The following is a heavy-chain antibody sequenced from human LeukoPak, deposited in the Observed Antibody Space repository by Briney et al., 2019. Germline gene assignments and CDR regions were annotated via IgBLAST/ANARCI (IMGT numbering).Heavy chain of an antibody. J-gene: IGHJ5*02. CDR2: ISGSGGST. Sequence: GGSLRLSCAASGFTFSSYAMSWVRQAPGKGLEWVSAISGSGGSTYYADSVKGRFTISRDNSKNTLYLQMNSLRAEDTAVYYCARDSEYDFWSGYYTENWFDPWGQGTLVTVSS. V-gene: IGHV3-23*01. CDR1: GFTFSSYA. CDR3: ARDSEYDFWSGYYTENWFDP. D-gene: IGHD3-3*01.